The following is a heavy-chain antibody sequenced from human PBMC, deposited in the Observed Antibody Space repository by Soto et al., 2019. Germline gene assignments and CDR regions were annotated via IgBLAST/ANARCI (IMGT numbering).Heavy chain of an antibody. D-gene: IGHD3-22*01. V-gene: IGHV1-58*02. CDR1: GFTFTSSA. CDR2: IVVGNGNT. J-gene: IGHJ3*02. Sequence: ASVKVSCKASGFTFTSSAMQWVRQARGQRLEWIGWIVVGNGNTNYAQKLQERVTMTRDTSTSTAYMELRSLRSDDTAVYYCARDPTGHYYDSSPSGDIWGQGTMVTVSS. CDR3: ARDPTGHYYDSSPSGDI.